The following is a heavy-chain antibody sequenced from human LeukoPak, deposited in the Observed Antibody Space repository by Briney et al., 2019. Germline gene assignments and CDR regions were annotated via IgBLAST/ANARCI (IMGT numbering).Heavy chain of an antibody. CDR1: GGSISSGGYS. CDR2: IYYSGST. J-gene: IGHJ4*02. Sequence: KPSGTLSLTCAVSGGSISSGGYSWSWIRQPPGKGLEWIGYIYYSGSTYYNPSLKSRVTISVDTSKNQFSLKLSSVTAADTAVYYCARQDGDYVFDYWGQGTLVTVSS. D-gene: IGHD4-17*01. CDR3: ARQDGDYVFDY. V-gene: IGHV4-30-4*07.